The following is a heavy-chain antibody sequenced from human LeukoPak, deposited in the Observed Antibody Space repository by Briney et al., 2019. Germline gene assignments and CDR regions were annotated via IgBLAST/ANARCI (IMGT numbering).Heavy chain of an antibody. CDR2: IYYSGST. Sequence: ASETLSLTCTVSGCSISSYYWSWIRQPPGKGLEWIGYIYYSGSTNYNPSLKSRVTISVDTSKNQFSLKLSSVTAADTAVYYCARDLYFDPWGQGTLVTVSS. CDR3: ARDLYFDP. J-gene: IGHJ5*02. CDR1: GCSISSYY. D-gene: IGHD2-2*02. V-gene: IGHV4-59*01.